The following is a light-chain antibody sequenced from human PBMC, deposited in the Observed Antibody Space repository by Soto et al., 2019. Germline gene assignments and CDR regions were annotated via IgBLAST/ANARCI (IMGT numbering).Light chain of an antibody. V-gene: IGKV3-15*01. CDR2: GAS. Sequence: EIVMTQSPATLSVSSGERATLSCRASRNVYTNLAWYQQRPGQAPRLLIYGASTRATDIPGRFSGSGSGTAFTLTLSRLQSEYVAVYYCQQYSNWPPEYTFGQGIKLEI. CDR3: QQYSNWPPEYT. J-gene: IGKJ2*01. CDR1: RNVYTN.